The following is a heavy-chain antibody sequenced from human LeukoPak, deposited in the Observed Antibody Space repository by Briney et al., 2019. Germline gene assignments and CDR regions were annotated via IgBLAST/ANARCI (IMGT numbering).Heavy chain of an antibody. CDR1: GGSISSGSYY. D-gene: IGHD6-19*01. V-gene: IGHV4-61*02. Sequence: SETLSLTCTVSGGSISSGSYYWSWIRQPAGKGLEWIGRIYTSGITNYNPSLKSRVTISVDTSKNQFSLKLSSVTAADTAVYYCARVKIGEQWLVQNYYYMDVWGKGTTVTISS. CDR2: IYTSGIT. J-gene: IGHJ6*03. CDR3: ARVKIGEQWLVQNYYYMDV.